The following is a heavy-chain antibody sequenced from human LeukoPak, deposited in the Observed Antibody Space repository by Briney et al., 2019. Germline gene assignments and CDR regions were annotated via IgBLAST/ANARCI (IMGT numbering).Heavy chain of an antibody. CDR1: GGTFSSYA. CDR3: SVVGATNFHYYYYMDV. D-gene: IGHD1-26*01. V-gene: IGHV1-69*06. Sequence: ASVKVSCKASGGTFSSYAISWVRQAPGQGLEWMGGIIPIFGTANYAQKFQGRVTITADKSTSTAYMELSSLRSEDTAVYYCSVVGATNFHYYYYMDVWGKGTTVTVSS. J-gene: IGHJ6*03. CDR2: IIPIFGTA.